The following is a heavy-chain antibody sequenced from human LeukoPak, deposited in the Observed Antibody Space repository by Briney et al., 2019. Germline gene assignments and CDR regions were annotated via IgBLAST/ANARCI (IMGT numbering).Heavy chain of an antibody. D-gene: IGHD4-23*01. CDR2: ISSSGSTI. Sequence: GGSLRLSCAASGFTFSDYYMSWIRQAPGKGLEWVSYISSSGSTIYYADSVKGRFTISRDNAKNSLYLQMNSLRAEDTAVYYCAREPRYGGASPWFDYWGQGTLVTVSS. V-gene: IGHV3-11*04. CDR3: AREPRYGGASPWFDY. J-gene: IGHJ4*02. CDR1: GFTFSDYY.